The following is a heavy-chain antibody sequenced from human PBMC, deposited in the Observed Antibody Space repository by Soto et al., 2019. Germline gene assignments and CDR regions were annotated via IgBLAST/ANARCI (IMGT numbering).Heavy chain of an antibody. CDR2: IHWNDDN. V-gene: IGHV2-5*01. D-gene: IGHD2-15*01. J-gene: IGHJ4*02. CDR3: THRLVGSGQGY. CDR1: GFSLTTGRVG. Sequence: QITLEETGPTLVKPTQTLTLTCTFSGFSLTTGRVGVGWIRQPPGKALEWLAVIHWNDDNHYSPSLKSRLTITKDTSKNQVVLTLTNMDPVDTATYYHTHRLVGSGQGYWGQGTLVTVSS.